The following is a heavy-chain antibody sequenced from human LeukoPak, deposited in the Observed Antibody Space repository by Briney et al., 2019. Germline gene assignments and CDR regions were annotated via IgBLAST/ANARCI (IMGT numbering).Heavy chain of an antibody. CDR2: ISWNSGSI. CDR1: GFTFDDYA. Sequence: PGGSLRLSSAASGFTFDDYAMHWVRQAPGKGLEWVSGISWNSGSIGYADSVKGRFTISRDNAKNSLYLQMNSLRAEDTALYYCAKPPSKYYYYYYMDVWGKGTTVTVSS. V-gene: IGHV3-9*01. D-gene: IGHD4-11*01. CDR3: AKPPSKYYYYYYMDV. J-gene: IGHJ6*03.